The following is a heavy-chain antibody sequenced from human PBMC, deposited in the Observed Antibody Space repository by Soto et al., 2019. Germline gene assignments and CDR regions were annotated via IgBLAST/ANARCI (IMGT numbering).Heavy chain of an antibody. CDR3: AREVGTTGTSDYYYYGMDV. D-gene: IGHD1-1*01. CDR2: IIPIFGTA. Sequence: ASVKVSCKASGGTFSSYAISWVRQAPGQGLEWMGGIIPIFGTANYAQKFQGRVTITADESTSTAYMELSSLRSEDTAVYYCAREVGTTGTSDYYYYGMDVWGQGTTVTVSS. J-gene: IGHJ6*02. V-gene: IGHV1-69*13. CDR1: GGTFSSYA.